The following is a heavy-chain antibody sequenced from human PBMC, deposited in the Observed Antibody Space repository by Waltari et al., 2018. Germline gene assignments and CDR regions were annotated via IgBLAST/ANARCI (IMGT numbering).Heavy chain of an antibody. CDR3: TRHTTALAGTFSEFDY. Sequence: QLQLQESGPGLVKPSETLSLTCTVSGASITIRNYYWGWIRQSPGKGLEWLGSLYFSGNTYYNPSLGSRLTMSVDTSKNQFYLRLNSVTTADRGVYYCTRHTTALAGTFSEFDYWGQGTLVAVSS. V-gene: IGHV4-39*01. CDR2: LYFSGNT. D-gene: IGHD1-1*01. J-gene: IGHJ4*02. CDR1: GASITIRNYY.